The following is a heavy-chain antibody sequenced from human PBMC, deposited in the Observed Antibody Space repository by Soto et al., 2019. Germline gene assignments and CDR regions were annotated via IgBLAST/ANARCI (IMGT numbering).Heavy chain of an antibody. CDR3: ARTLTSTMTTYLFAY. V-gene: IGHV3-30*03. Sequence: GGSLRLSCTASGFTFRNYGLHWVRQAPGKGLEWVALISYDGENSYYPDSVRGRFTVSRDNSKNTLYLQMNSLRADDTAVYYCARTLTSTMTTYLFAYWGQGALVTVSS. CDR2: ISYDGENS. J-gene: IGHJ4*02. D-gene: IGHD4-4*01. CDR1: GFTFRNYG.